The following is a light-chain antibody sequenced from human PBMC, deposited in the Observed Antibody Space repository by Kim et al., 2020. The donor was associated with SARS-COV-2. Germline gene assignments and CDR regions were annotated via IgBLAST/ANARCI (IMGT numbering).Light chain of an antibody. J-gene: IGLJ1*01. CDR1: SSNSGPGYD. Sequence: GTISCRGSSSNSGPGYDVQWYQQFPGTAPNLLIYGNSNRPSGVPDRFSGSKSGTSASLAITGLQAEDEADYYCQSYDSSLSGFYVFGTGTKVTVL. CDR2: GNS. CDR3: QSYDSSLSGFYV. V-gene: IGLV1-40*01.